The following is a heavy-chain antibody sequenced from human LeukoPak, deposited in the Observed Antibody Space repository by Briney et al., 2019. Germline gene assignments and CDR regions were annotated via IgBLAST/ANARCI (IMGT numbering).Heavy chain of an antibody. CDR3: ATSTMIVVVITNDAFDI. V-gene: IGHV3-11*04. Sequence: PGGSLRLXCAASGFTFSDYYMSWIRQAPGKGLEGVSYISSSGSTIYYADSVKGRFTISRDNAKNSLYLQMNSLRAEDTAVYYCATSTMIVVVITNDAFDIWGQGTMVTVSS. CDR1: GFTFSDYY. D-gene: IGHD3-22*01. CDR2: ISSSGSTI. J-gene: IGHJ3*02.